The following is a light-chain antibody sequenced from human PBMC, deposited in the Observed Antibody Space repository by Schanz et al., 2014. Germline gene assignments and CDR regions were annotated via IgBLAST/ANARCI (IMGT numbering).Light chain of an antibody. Sequence: QSALTQPASVSGSPGQSITISCTGTSSDVGNYNLVSWYQQHPDKAPELMIYEGSKRPSGVSNRFSGSKSGNTASLTISGLQAEDEADYYCSSYTGSTSLWVFGGGTKLTVL. CDR1: SSDVGNYNL. CDR2: EGS. CDR3: SSYTGSTSLWV. J-gene: IGLJ3*02. V-gene: IGLV2-14*02.